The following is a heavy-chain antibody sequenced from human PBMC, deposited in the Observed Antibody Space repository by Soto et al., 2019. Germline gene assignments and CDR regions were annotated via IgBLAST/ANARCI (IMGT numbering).Heavy chain of an antibody. Sequence: ESGGGLVQPGRSLRLSCAASGFTFDDYAMHWVRQAPGKGLAWVSGISWNSGSIGYADSVKGRFTISRDNAKNSLYLQMNSLRAEDTALYYCAKDTDDASYNWNPHFDYWGQGTLVTVSS. CDR1: GFTFDDYA. V-gene: IGHV3-9*01. CDR3: AKDTDDASYNWNPHFDY. D-gene: IGHD1-20*01. J-gene: IGHJ4*02. CDR2: ISWNSGSI.